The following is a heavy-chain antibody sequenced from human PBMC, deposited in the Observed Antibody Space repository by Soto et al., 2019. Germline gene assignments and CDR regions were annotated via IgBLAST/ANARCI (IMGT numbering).Heavy chain of an antibody. CDR1: GGTFSSYA. D-gene: IGHD3-9*01. Sequence: QVQLVQSGAEVKKPGSSVKVSCKASGGTFSSYAISWVRRAPGQGLEWMGGIIPIFGTANYAQKFQGRVTITADESTSTAYMALSSLRSKAAAVYYCASYPKDFDWSYWGQGTLVTVSS. J-gene: IGHJ4*02. CDR2: IIPIFGTA. CDR3: ASYPKDFDWSY. V-gene: IGHV1-69*01.